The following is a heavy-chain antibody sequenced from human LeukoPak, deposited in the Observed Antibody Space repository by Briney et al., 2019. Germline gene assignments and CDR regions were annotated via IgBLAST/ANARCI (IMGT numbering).Heavy chain of an antibody. CDR3: ARDGYYGSGNYLDY. CDR2: IYTSGGT. Sequence: SETLSLTCTVPGGSISRYYWSWIRQPAGKGPEWIGRIYTSGGTLYNPSLKSRVTMSVDTSKNQFSLKLSSVTAADTAVYYCARDGYYGSGNYLDYWGQGTLVTVSS. D-gene: IGHD3-10*01. J-gene: IGHJ4*02. CDR1: GGSISRYY. V-gene: IGHV4-4*07.